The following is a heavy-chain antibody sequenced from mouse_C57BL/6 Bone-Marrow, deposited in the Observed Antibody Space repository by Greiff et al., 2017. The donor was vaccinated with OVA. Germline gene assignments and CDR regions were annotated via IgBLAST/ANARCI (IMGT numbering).Heavy chain of an antibody. CDR3: ARGEDSFITTVVATG. D-gene: IGHD1-1*01. J-gene: IGHJ2*01. Sequence: EVKLQESGPGLVKPSQSLSLTCSVTGYSITSGYYWNWIRQFPGNKLEWMGYISYDGSNNYNPSLKNRISITRDTSKNQFFLKLNSVTTEDTATYYCARGEDSFITTVVATGWGQGTTLTVSS. CDR1: GYSITSGYY. V-gene: IGHV3-6*01. CDR2: ISYDGSN.